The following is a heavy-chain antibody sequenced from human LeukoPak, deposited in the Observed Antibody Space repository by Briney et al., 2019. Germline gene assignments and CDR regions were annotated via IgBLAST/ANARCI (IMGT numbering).Heavy chain of an antibody. J-gene: IGHJ4*02. CDR1: GFTFSTYG. V-gene: IGHV4-34*01. CDR3: ARVQRGWIQLWSAALLRGYFDY. Sequence: GSLRLSCTASGFTFSTYGMNWVRQPPGKGLEWIGEINHSGSTNYNPSLKSRVTISVDTSKNQFSLKLSSVTAADTAVYYCARVQRGWIQLWSAALLRGYFDYWGQGTLVTVSS. D-gene: IGHD5-18*01. CDR2: INHSGST.